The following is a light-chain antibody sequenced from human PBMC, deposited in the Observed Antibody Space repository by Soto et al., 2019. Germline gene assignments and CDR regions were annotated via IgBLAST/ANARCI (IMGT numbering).Light chain of an antibody. CDR1: QDISSY. J-gene: IGKJ3*01. V-gene: IGKV1-9*01. CDR3: QQFNNHPFT. CDR2: AAS. Sequence: DIQLTQSPSFLSASVGDIVTITCRASQDISSYLAWYQQKPGKAPKLLIYAASTLQSGVPSRFSGSGSGTEFSLTASSLQPEDFATYYCQQFNNHPFTFGPGTEVDIK.